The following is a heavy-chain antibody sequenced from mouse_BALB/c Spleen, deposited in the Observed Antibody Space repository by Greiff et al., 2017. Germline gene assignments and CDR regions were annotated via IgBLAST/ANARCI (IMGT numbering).Heavy chain of an antibody. CDR3: ARGGGYDVGFAY. CDR1: GFNIKDTY. Sequence: VQLQQSGAELVKPGASVKLSCTASGFNIKDTYMHWVKQRPEQGLEWIGRIDPANGNTKYDPKFQGKATITADTSSNTAYLQLSSLTSEDTAVYYCARGGGYDVGFAYWGQGTLVTVSA. V-gene: IGHV14-3*02. CDR2: IDPANGNT. D-gene: IGHD2-2*01. J-gene: IGHJ3*01.